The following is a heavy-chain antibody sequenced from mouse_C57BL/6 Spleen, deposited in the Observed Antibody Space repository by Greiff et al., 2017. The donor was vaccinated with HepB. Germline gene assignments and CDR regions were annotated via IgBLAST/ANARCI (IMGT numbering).Heavy chain of an antibody. Sequence: EVQLQQSGPELVKPGASVKISCKASGYSFTGYYMNWVTQSPEKSLEWIGEINPSTGGTTYNQKFKAKATLTVDKSSSTAYMQLKSLTSEDSAVYYRARPWDYWGHGTTLTVSS. J-gene: IGHJ2*01. V-gene: IGHV1-42*01. CDR3: ARPWDY. CDR2: INPSTGGT. CDR1: GYSFTGYY.